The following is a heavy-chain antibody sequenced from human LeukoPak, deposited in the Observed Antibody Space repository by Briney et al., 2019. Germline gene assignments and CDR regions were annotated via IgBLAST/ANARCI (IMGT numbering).Heavy chain of an antibody. CDR1: GFTFSNYK. Sequence: GGSLRLSCSASGFTFSNYKMHWVRQAPGKGLVWVSRINGDGRSIVYADSVKGRFTISRDNANNTLYLQMNSLTADDTAVYYCARGGSQPGSFFDSWGQGILVTVSS. J-gene: IGHJ4*02. D-gene: IGHD1-14*01. V-gene: IGHV3-74*01. CDR2: INGDGRSI. CDR3: ARGGSQPGSFFDS.